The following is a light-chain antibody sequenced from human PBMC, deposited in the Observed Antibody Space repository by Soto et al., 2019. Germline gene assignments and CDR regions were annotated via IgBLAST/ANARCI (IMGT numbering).Light chain of an antibody. J-gene: IGKJ3*01. Sequence: DIRMTQPPSSMSASVADTVTITCRASQTIFTYLNWYQQRPGRAPKLLIFAASSLLRGVPSRFSGTGSGTDFTLTISSLQPEDFASYYCLQTYSIPFTFGPGTKVDI. CDR3: LQTYSIPFT. CDR2: AAS. CDR1: QTIFTY. V-gene: IGKV1-39*01.